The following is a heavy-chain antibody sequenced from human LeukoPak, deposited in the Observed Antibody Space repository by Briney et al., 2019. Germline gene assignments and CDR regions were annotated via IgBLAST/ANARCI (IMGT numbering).Heavy chain of an antibody. Sequence: PGGSLRLSCAASGFTFSSYGMHWVRQAPGKGLEWVAFIRYDGSNKYYADSVKGRFTISRDNSKNTLYLQMNSLRAEDTAVYYCAKDPPLGGYYDFWSGYSPIWGQGTMVTVSS. CDR2: IRYDGSNK. V-gene: IGHV3-30*02. D-gene: IGHD3-3*01. CDR3: AKDPPLGGYYDFWSGYSPI. J-gene: IGHJ3*02. CDR1: GFTFSSYG.